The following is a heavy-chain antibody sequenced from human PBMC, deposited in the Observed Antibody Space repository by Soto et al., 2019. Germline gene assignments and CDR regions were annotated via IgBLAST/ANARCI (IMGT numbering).Heavy chain of an antibody. CDR3: TLRQDSSRGPIY. J-gene: IGHJ4*02. D-gene: IGHD6-13*01. CDR2: GG. CDR1: GFSLSTSGRT. V-gene: IGHV2-5*01. Sequence: QITFKEAGPTLVKPTETLTLTCIVSGFSLSTSGRTLSWIRQPPGKAPEWLALGGQYSPSLQSRVTFTKDTSKIPVVRTLTAMDPADTATYYCTLRQDSSRGPIYCGQGILVPVSS.